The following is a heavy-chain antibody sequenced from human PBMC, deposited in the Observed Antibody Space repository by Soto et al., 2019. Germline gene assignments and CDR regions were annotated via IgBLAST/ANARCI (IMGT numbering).Heavy chain of an antibody. Sequence: PSETLSLTCAVSGGSISSGGYSWSWIRQPPGKGLEWIGYIYHSGSTYYNPSLKSRVTISVDRSKNQFSLKLSSVTAADTAVYYCASTWARLWFDPWGQGTLVTVSS. J-gene: IGHJ5*02. CDR3: ASTWARLWFDP. V-gene: IGHV4-30-2*01. CDR1: GGSISSGGYS. D-gene: IGHD7-27*01. CDR2: IYHSGST.